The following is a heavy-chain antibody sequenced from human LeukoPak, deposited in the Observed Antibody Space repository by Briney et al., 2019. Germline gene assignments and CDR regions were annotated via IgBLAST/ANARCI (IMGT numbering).Heavy chain of an antibody. Sequence: SVKVSCKASGYTFTSYDINWVRQATGQGLEWMGRIIPILGIANYAQKFQGRVTITADKSTSTAYMELSSLRSEDTAVYYCARDSSSRFDPWGQGTLVTVSS. J-gene: IGHJ5*02. CDR1: GYTFTSYD. CDR2: IIPILGIA. V-gene: IGHV1-69*04. D-gene: IGHD2-2*01. CDR3: ARDSSSRFDP.